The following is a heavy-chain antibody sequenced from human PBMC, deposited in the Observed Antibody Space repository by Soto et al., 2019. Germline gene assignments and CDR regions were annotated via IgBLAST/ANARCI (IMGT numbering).Heavy chain of an antibody. Sequence: SSETLSLTCTVSGSSMTSSNWWNWVRQSPGKGLEWIGEAHHSGRTNYNPSLKSRVTISVDKSKNHFSLKLSSVTAADTAVHYCAKLAGYCSGNSCHGDYAMDVWGKGTTVTVSS. J-gene: IGHJ6*04. V-gene: IGHV4-4*02. CDR2: AHHSGRT. CDR3: AKLAGYCSGNSCHGDYAMDV. CDR1: GSSMTSSNW. D-gene: IGHD2-2*01.